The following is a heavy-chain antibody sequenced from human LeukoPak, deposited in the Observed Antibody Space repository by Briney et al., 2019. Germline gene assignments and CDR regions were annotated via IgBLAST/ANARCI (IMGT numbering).Heavy chain of an antibody. CDR2: IKQDGSEK. V-gene: IGHV3-7*03. D-gene: IGHD6-13*01. CDR3: AKKESVAAAGIQGAFDI. CDR1: GFTFSSYW. Sequence: PGGSLRLSCAASGFTFSSYWMSWVRQAPGKGLEWVANIKQDGSEKYYVDSVKGRFTISRDNAKDSLYLQMNSLRAEDTALYYCAKKESVAAAGIQGAFDIWGQGTMVTVSS. J-gene: IGHJ3*02.